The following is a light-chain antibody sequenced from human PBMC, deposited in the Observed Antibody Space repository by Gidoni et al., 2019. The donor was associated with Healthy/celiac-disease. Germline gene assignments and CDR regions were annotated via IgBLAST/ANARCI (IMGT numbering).Light chain of an antibody. V-gene: IGKV1-9*01. J-gene: IGKJ2*04. CDR1: QGISSY. CDR3: QQLNSYPPCS. CDR2: AAS. Sequence: DIQLIQPPSFLSASVGDRVTITCRASQGISSYLAWYQQKPGKAPKLLIYAASTLQSGVPSRFSGSGSGTEFTLTISSLQPEDFATYYCQQLNSYPPCSFGQGTKLEIK.